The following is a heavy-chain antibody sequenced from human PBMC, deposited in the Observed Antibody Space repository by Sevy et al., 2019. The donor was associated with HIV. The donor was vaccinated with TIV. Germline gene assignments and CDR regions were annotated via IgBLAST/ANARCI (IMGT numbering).Heavy chain of an antibody. J-gene: IGHJ3*02. CDR3: PRDLYYDILTGYMSRGAFDI. V-gene: IGHV3-48*01. CDR2: ISSSSSTI. CDR1: GFTFSSYS. Sequence: GGSLRLSCAASGFTFSSYSMNWVRQAPGKGLEWVSYISSSSSTIYYADSVKGRFTISRDNAKNSLYLQMNSLRAEDTAVYYCPRDLYYDILTGYMSRGAFDIWGQGTMVTVSS. D-gene: IGHD3-9*01.